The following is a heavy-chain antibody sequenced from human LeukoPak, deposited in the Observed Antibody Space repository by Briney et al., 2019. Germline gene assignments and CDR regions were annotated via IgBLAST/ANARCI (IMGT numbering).Heavy chain of an antibody. CDR1: GYTLTELY. CDR2: FDPEDGET. CDR3: ATVKTAYNWNSGAFDI. V-gene: IGHV1-24*01. Sequence: ASVKVSCKVSGYTLTELYMHWVRQAPGKGLEWMGGFDPEDGETIYAQKFQGRGTMTEDTSTDTAYMELSSLRSEDTAVYYCATVKTAYNWNSGAFDIWGQGTMVTVSS. J-gene: IGHJ3*02. D-gene: IGHD1-1*01.